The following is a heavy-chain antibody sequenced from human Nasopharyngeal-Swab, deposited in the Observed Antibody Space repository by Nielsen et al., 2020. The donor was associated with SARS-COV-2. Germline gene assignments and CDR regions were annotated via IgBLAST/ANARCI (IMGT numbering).Heavy chain of an antibody. D-gene: IGHD3-10*01. CDR1: GFTFGDYA. J-gene: IGHJ4*02. CDR2: IRSKAYGGTT. CDR3: TGALWFGELLRFDY. V-gene: IGHV3-49*04. Sequence: GESLKISCTASGFTFGDYAMSWVRQAPGKGLEWVGFIRSKAYGGTTEYAASVKGRFTISRDDSKSIAYLQMNSLKTKDTAVYYCTGALWFGELLRFDYWGQGTLVTVSS.